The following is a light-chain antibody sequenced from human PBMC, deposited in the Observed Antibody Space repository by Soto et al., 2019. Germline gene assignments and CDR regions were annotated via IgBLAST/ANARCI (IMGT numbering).Light chain of an antibody. V-gene: IGLV2-14*02. CDR3: SSYTTSAPYV. CDR1: SSDVGSYNL. J-gene: IGLJ1*01. Sequence: QSALTQPASMSGSPGQSITISCTGTSSDVGSYNLVSWYQHHPGKAPKFIIYEVTIRPSGVSNRFSGSKSGNTASLTISGLQAEDEADYYCSSYTTSAPYVFGSGTKLTVL. CDR2: EVT.